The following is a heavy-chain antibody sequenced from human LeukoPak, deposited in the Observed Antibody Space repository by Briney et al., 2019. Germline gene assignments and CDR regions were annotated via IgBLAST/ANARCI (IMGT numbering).Heavy chain of an antibody. CDR3: ARAGGSSSWYEEGGLDY. CDR2: IYYSGST. D-gene: IGHD6-13*01. CDR1: GGSISSYY. V-gene: IGHV4-59*01. J-gene: IGHJ4*02. Sequence: PSETLSLTCTVSGGSISSYYWSWIRQPPGKGLEWIGYIYYSGSTNYNPSLKSRVTISVDTSKNQFPLKLSSVTAADTAVYYCARAGGSSSWYEEGGLDYWGQGTLVTVSS.